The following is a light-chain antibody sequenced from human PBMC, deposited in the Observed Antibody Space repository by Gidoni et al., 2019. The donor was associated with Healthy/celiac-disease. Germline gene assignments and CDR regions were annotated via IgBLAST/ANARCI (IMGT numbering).Light chain of an antibody. Sequence: QSVLTQPPSVSGAPGQRVTPSCTGSSSNIGAGYDVHWYQQLPGTAPKLLIYGNSNRPSGVPDRFSGSKSGTSASLAITGLQAEDEADYYCQSYDSSLSGSNVVFGGGTKLTVL. CDR1: SSNIGAGYD. J-gene: IGLJ2*01. V-gene: IGLV1-40*01. CDR3: QSYDSSLSGSNVV. CDR2: GNS.